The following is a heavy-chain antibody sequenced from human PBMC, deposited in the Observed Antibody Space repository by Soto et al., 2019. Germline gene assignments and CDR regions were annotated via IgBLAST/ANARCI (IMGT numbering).Heavy chain of an antibody. Sequence: ASETLSLTCTVTGDSINNRSYYWGWIRQPPGKGLEWIGSIYYSGSTYNNPSLKSRVSMSVDTSKNQFSLKLRSVTAADTALYYCARQRTSVVTQAYFDSWGQGSLVTVSS. CDR1: GDSINNRSYY. D-gene: IGHD2-21*02. J-gene: IGHJ4*02. V-gene: IGHV4-39*01. CDR3: ARQRTSVVTQAYFDS. CDR2: IYYSGST.